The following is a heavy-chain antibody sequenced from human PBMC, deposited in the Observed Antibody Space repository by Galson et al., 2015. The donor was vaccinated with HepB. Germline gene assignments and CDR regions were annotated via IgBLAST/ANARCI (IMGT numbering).Heavy chain of an antibody. V-gene: IGHV1-69*04. CDR1: GGTFSSYA. Sequence: SVKVSCKASGGTFSSYAISWVRQAPGQGLEWMGRIIPILGIANYAQKFQGRVTITADKSTSTAYMELSSLRSEDTAVYYCARDLPKTAAGRFRQGYWGQGTLVTVSS. CDR2: IIPILGIA. D-gene: IGHD6-13*01. J-gene: IGHJ4*02. CDR3: ARDLPKTAAGRFRQGY.